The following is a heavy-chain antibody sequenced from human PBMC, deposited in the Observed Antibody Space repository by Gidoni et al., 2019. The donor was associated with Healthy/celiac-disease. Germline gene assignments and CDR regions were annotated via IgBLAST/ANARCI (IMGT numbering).Heavy chain of an antibody. CDR3: ARHWSNWNDEVYFDY. V-gene: IGHV3-20*01. J-gene: IGHJ4*02. D-gene: IGHD1-1*01. Sequence: GYADSVKGRFTISRDNAKNSLYLQMNSLRAEDTALYHCARHWSNWNDEVYFDYWGQGTLVTVSS.